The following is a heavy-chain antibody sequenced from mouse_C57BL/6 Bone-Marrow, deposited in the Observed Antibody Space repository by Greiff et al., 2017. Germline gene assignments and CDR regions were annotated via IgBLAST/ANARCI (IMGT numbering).Heavy chain of an antibody. CDR1: GYTFTDYY. J-gene: IGHJ2*01. Sequence: QVQLQQSGAELVRPGASVKLSCKASGYTFTDYYINWVKQRPGQGLEWIARIYPGSGNTYYNEKFKGKATLTAEKSSSTAYMQLSSLTSEDSAVYFCARSPYGNYLDYWVPGTTLTVSS. V-gene: IGHV1-76*01. D-gene: IGHD2-1*01. CDR3: ARSPYGNYLDY. CDR2: IYPGSGNT.